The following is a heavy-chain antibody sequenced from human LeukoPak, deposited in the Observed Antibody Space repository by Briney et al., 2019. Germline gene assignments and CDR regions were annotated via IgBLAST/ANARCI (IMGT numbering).Heavy chain of an antibody. J-gene: IGHJ4*02. CDR3: ARRISDCTNVVCERPFDY. Sequence: GESLKISCKGSGYRFTNYWIGWVRQMPGKGLEWMGVIYPGDSDTRYSPSFQGQVTISADKSISIAYLQWSSLKASDTAMYYCARRISDCTNVVCERPFDYWGQGTLVTVSS. CDR1: GYRFTNYW. D-gene: IGHD2-8*01. CDR2: IYPGDSDT. V-gene: IGHV5-51*01.